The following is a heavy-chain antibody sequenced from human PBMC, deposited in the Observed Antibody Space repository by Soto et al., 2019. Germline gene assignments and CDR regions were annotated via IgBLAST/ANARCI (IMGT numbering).Heavy chain of an antibody. J-gene: IGHJ4*02. CDR1: GFTFDDYA. V-gene: IGHV3-43D*04. CDR3: AKGSPAWSRGWTIDY. CDR2: ISWDGGST. D-gene: IGHD6-19*01. Sequence: PGGSLSLSCAASGFTFDDYAMHWVRQAPGKGLEWVSLISWDGGSTYYADSVKGRFTISRDNSKNSLYLQVNSLRAEDTALYYCAKGSPAWSRGWTIDYWGQGTLVTVSS.